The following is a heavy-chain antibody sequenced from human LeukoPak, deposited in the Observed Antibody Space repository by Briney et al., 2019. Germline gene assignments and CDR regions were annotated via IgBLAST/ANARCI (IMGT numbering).Heavy chain of an antibody. CDR3: ARASVGRYCSSTSCYLTNRGYSYGHDY. J-gene: IGHJ4*02. CDR1: GGTFSSYA. D-gene: IGHD2-2*01. CDR2: IIPILGIA. Sequence: ASVKVSCKASGGTFSSYAISWVRQAPGQGLEWMGRIIPILGIANYAQKFQGRVTITADKSTSTAYMELSSLRSEDTAVYYCARASVGRYCSSTSCYLTNRGYSYGHDYWGQGTLVTVSS. V-gene: IGHV1-69*04.